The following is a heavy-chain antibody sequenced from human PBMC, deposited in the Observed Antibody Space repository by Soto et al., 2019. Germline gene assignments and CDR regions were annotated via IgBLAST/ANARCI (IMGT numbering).Heavy chain of an antibody. D-gene: IGHD2-15*01. CDR3: AKDKSCSDGVCYLDY. Sequence: PGGSLRLSCAASGFIFSNYAMSWVRQAPGKGLEWVSGIGGTNGNTYYADSVLGRFTVSRDNSKNTLFLQMNSLRAEDTAVYYCAKDKSCSDGVCYLDYWGQGTLVTVSS. V-gene: IGHV3-23*01. CDR1: GFIFSNYA. J-gene: IGHJ4*01. CDR2: IGGTNGNT.